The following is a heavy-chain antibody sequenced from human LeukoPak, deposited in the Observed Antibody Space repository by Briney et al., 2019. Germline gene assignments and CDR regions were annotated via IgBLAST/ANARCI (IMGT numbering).Heavy chain of an antibody. CDR3: ARLTRYYYDSSGYYYSYNWFDP. D-gene: IGHD3-22*01. CDR1: GYTFTSYH. V-gene: IGHV1-46*01. CDR2: INPSGGST. J-gene: IGHJ5*02. Sequence: ASVKVSCKASGYTFTSYHMHWVRQAPGQGLEWMGIINPSGGSTSYAQKFQGRVTMTRDTSTSTVYMELSSLRSEDTAVYYCARLTRYYYDSSGYYYSYNWFDPWGQGTLVTVSS.